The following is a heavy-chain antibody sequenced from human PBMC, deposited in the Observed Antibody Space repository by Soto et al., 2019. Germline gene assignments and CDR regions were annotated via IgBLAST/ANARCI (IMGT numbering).Heavy chain of an antibody. Sequence: QVQLQESGPGLVKPSETLSLTCTVSGGSISSYYWSWIRQPPGKGLEWIGYIYYSGSTNYNPSLKSRVXTXVXXSKTQFSLKLSSVTAADTAVYYCARGVRGASVFDPWGQGTLVTVSS. J-gene: IGHJ5*02. CDR2: IYYSGST. CDR3: ARGVRGASVFDP. CDR1: GGSISSYY. V-gene: IGHV4-59*01. D-gene: IGHD3-10*01.